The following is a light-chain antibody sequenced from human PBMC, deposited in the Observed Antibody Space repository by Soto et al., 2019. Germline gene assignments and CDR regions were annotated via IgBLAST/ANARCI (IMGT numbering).Light chain of an antibody. CDR3: ATWDDSLSGFVV. J-gene: IGLJ2*01. CDR2: RNH. CDR1: SSNIGNNF. V-gene: IGLV1-47*01. Sequence: QSVLIQPPSASGTPGQRVTISCSGSSSNIGNNFVYWYQHLPRSAPKLLIYRNHQRPSGVPDRFSGSQSGTSASLAISGRRSDDEADYYCATWDDSLSGFVVFGGGTQLTVL.